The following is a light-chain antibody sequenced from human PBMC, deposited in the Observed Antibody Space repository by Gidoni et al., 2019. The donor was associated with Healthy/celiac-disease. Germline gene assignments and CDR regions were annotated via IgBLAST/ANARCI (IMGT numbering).Light chain of an antibody. CDR2: DAS. J-gene: IGKJ3*01. Sequence: DIPITQSPSSLSASVGDRVTITCQARQDISNYLTWYQQKPGKAPKLLIYDASNLETGVPSRFSGSGSGTDFTFTISSLQPEDIATYYCQQYDNLPSFTFGPGTKVEIK. CDR3: QQYDNLPSFT. V-gene: IGKV1-33*01. CDR1: QDISNY.